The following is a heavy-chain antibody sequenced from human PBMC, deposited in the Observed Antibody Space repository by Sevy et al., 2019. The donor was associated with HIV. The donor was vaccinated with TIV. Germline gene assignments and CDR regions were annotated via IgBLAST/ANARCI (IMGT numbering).Heavy chain of an antibody. CDR2: ISGSGDNT. J-gene: IGHJ4*02. D-gene: IGHD5-18*01. V-gene: IGHV3-23*01. CDR1: GFTFSNYA. Sequence: GGSLRLSCGASGFTFSNYAMSWVRQAPGKGLEWVSSISGSGDNTYNPDSVKGRFTVSRDNSKNTLYLQMNSLRAEDTAVYYCAKDSGDDNYGLFDYWGQGTLVTVSS. CDR3: AKDSGDDNYGLFDY.